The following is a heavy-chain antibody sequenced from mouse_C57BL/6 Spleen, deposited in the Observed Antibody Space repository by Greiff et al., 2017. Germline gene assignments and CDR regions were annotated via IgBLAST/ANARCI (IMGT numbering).Heavy chain of an antibody. CDR1: GYTFTDYN. V-gene: IGHV1-18*01. D-gene: IGHD2-3*01. J-gene: IGHJ1*03. CDR3: ARSNDGYPYWYFDV. CDR2: INPNNGGT. Sequence: EVKLVESGPELVKPGASVKIPCKASGYTFTDYNMDWVKQSHGKSLEWIGDINPNNGGTIYNQKFKGKATLTVDKSSSTAYMELRSLTSEDTAVYYCARSNDGYPYWYFDVWGTGTTVTVSS.